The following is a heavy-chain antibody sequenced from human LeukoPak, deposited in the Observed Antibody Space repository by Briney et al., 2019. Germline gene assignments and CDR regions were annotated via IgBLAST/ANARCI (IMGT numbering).Heavy chain of an antibody. CDR1: GDSFSSNSVT. Sequence: SQTLSLTCAISGDSFSSNSVTWNWIRQSPSRGLEWLGRTYYRSTWYNDYAVSVRGRITVNPDTSKNQFSLHLNSVAPEDTAVYYCAGRLTQYDCFDPWGQGILVTVSS. CDR2: TYYRSTWYN. D-gene: IGHD2-2*01. CDR3: AGRLTQYDCFDP. V-gene: IGHV6-1*01. J-gene: IGHJ5*02.